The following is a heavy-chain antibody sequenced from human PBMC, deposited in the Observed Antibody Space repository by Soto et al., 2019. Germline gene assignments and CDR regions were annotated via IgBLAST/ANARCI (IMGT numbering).Heavy chain of an antibody. Sequence: QVQLQQWGAGLFKPSETLSLTCAVYGGSFSGYYWSWIRQPPGKGLEWIGEISHSGTTNYNPSLKSRVTLSVDTSKNQFSLKLSSVTAADTAVYYCARGPVGCRNVRGYFDLWGRGTLVTVSS. CDR2: ISHSGTT. V-gene: IGHV4-34*01. D-gene: IGHD1-26*01. CDR3: ARGPVGCRNVRGYFDL. CDR1: GGSFSGYY. J-gene: IGHJ2*01.